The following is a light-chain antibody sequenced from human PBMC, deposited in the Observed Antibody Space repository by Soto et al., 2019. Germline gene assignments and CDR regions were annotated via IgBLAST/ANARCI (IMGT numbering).Light chain of an antibody. Sequence: QSPLTQPRSVSGSPGQSVTISCTGTSSDVGGYNYVSWYQQHPGKAPKLMIYDVSKRPSGVPDRFSGSKSGNTASLTISVLQAEDEADYYCCSYAGSYTYVFGTGTKLTVL. CDR2: DVS. V-gene: IGLV2-11*01. J-gene: IGLJ1*01. CDR3: CSYAGSYTYV. CDR1: SSDVGGYNY.